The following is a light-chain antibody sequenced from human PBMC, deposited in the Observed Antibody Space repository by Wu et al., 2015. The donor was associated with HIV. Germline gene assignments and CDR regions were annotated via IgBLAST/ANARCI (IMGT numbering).Light chain of an antibody. CDR1: QSIRSN. V-gene: IGKV3-15*01. J-gene: IGKJ5*01. CDR3: QQYNNWPPIT. Sequence: DIVLTQSPATLSVSPGESATLFCKAGQSIRSNLAWYQHKPGQAPRLLIYGASARAAGVPARFSAAGSETEFTLTISSLQSEDSAIYYCQQYNNWPPITFGQGTRLEIK. CDR2: GAS.